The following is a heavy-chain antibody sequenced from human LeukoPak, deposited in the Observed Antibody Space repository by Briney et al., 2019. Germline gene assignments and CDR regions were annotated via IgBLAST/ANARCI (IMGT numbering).Heavy chain of an antibody. CDR2: IGAGGTFT. Sequence: GGSLRLSCTASGFTFSSYAMNWVRQAPGKGLEWVSGIGAGGTFTYYADSVKGRFTISRDNSRNTLYLQMNSLRAEDTAVYSCAVPQWELLNWGQGTLVTVSS. D-gene: IGHD1-26*01. V-gene: IGHV3-23*01. CDR3: AVPQWELLN. J-gene: IGHJ4*02. CDR1: GFTFSSYA.